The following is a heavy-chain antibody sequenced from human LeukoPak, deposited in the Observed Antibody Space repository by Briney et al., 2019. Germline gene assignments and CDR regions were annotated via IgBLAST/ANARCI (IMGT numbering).Heavy chain of an antibody. Sequence: GASVKVSCKASGGTFSSYAISWVRQAPGQGLEWMGRIIPIFGTANYAQKFQGRVTITTDESTSTAYMELSSLRSEDTAVYYCAAVRCSGGSCHSDYWGQGTLVTVSS. V-gene: IGHV1-69*05. CDR1: GGTFSSYA. J-gene: IGHJ4*02. D-gene: IGHD2-15*01. CDR2: IIPIFGTA. CDR3: AAVRCSGGSCHSDY.